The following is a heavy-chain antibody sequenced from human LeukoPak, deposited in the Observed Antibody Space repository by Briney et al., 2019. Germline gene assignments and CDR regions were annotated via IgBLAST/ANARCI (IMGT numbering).Heavy chain of an antibody. Sequence: ASVKVSCKASGYTFTSYGISWVRQAPGQGLEWMGWISAYNGNTNYAQKLQGRVTMTTDTSTSTAYMELRSLRSNAPPVYYFARDLGGPGPIDYWGQGTLVTVSS. CDR3: ARDLGGPGPIDY. V-gene: IGHV1-18*01. D-gene: IGHD3-16*01. J-gene: IGHJ4*02. CDR1: GYTFTSYG. CDR2: ISAYNGNT.